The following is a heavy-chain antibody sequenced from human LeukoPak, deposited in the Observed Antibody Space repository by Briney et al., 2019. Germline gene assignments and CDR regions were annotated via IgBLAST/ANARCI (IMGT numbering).Heavy chain of an antibody. J-gene: IGHJ4*02. Sequence: GGSLRLSCAASGFTVSSNYMSWVRQPAGKGLEWVSVLYSGGATFYADSVKGRFTISRDTSKNTLYLQMHDLRADATAVYYCTRLKGWYGEGFFDYWGQGTLVTVSS. CDR1: GFTVSSNY. CDR2: LYSGGAT. D-gene: IGHD6-19*01. CDR3: TRLKGWYGEGFFDY. V-gene: IGHV3-53*01.